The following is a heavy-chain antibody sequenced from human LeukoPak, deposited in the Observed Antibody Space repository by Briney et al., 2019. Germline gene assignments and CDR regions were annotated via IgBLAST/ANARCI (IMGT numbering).Heavy chain of an antibody. V-gene: IGHV4-34*01. CDR3: ASGGRKYGSGSYYPPSAFDI. CDR1: GGSFSGYY. Sequence: PSETLSLTCAVYGGSFSGYYWSWIRQPPGKGLEWIGEINHSGSTNYNPSLKSRVTISVDTSKNQFSLKLSSVTAADTAVYYCASGGRKYGSGSYYPPSAFDIWGQGTMVTVSS. CDR2: INHSGST. D-gene: IGHD3-10*01. J-gene: IGHJ3*02.